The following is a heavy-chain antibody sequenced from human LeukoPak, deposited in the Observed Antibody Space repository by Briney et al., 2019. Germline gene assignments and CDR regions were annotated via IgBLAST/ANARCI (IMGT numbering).Heavy chain of an antibody. J-gene: IGHJ4*02. Sequence: GGSLRLSCVASGCTFRNYDMHWVRQATGKGLEWVSGIGAAGDTYYPGSVKGRFTISRENANNSLYLQMNSLRAGDTAMYYCARDRAGDFDYWGQGTLITASS. CDR2: IGAAGDT. V-gene: IGHV3-13*04. CDR3: ARDRAGDFDY. D-gene: IGHD6-19*01. CDR1: GCTFRNYD.